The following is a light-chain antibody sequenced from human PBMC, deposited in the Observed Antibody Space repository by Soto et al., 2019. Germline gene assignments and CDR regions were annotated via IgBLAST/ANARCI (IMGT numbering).Light chain of an antibody. CDR1: QSISSW. CDR2: DAS. CDR3: QQSYSRPRT. V-gene: IGKV1-5*01. J-gene: IGKJ1*01. Sequence: IRMTKSPSTLSASVGDRVTITCRASQSISSWLAWYQQKPGKAPKLLIYDASSLESGVPSRFSGSGSGTDFTLTISSLQPEDFATYFCQQSYSRPRTFGQRTKVAIK.